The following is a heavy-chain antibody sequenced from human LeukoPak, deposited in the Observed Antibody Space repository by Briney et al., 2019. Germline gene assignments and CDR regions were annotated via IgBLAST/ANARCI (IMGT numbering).Heavy chain of an antibody. Sequence: GASVKVSCKASGYTFSGYYMHWVRQAPGQGLEWMGWINPNSGGTKYAQNLHGRVTMTRDMSITTAYMELNSLTSDDTAVYFCARSAEHCNNGVCFTDYYMDVWGKGTTVTVSS. D-gene: IGHD2-8*01. CDR3: ARSAEHCNNGVCFTDYYMDV. J-gene: IGHJ6*03. CDR1: GYTFSGYY. CDR2: INPNSGGT. V-gene: IGHV1-2*02.